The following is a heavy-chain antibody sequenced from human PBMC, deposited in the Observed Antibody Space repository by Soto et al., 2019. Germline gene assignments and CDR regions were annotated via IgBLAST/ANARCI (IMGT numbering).Heavy chain of an antibody. Sequence: VQLLESGGGLVQPGGSLRLSCAASGFTFSSYGMHWVRQAPGKGLEWVAVISYDGSNKYYADSVKGRFTISRDNSKNTLYLQMNSLRAEDTAVYYCAKDPTMVRGYYFDYWGQGTLVTVSS. CDR3: AKDPTMVRGYYFDY. CDR2: ISYDGSNK. CDR1: GFTFSSYG. V-gene: IGHV3-30*18. J-gene: IGHJ4*02. D-gene: IGHD3-10*01.